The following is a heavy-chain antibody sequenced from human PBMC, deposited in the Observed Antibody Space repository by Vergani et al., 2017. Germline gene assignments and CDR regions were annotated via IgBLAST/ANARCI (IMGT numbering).Heavy chain of an antibody. Sequence: VQLVESGGGLVKPGGSLRLSCAASGFTFSSYAMSWVRQAPGKGLEGVSAIRGSGGSPYYADSVKGRITISRDNSKNTLYLQMNSLRAKETAVYYCAIPWGHGGYYWGQGTLVTVSS. CDR1: GFTFSSYA. CDR3: AIPWGHGGYY. V-gene: IGHV3-23*04. J-gene: IGHJ4*02. D-gene: IGHD3-16*01. CDR2: IRGSGGSP.